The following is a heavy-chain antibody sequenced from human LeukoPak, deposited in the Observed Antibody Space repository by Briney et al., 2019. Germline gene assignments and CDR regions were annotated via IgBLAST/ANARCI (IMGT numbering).Heavy chain of an antibody. CDR2: IIPIFGTA. CDR3: AREALDEIVVVPAAIMGNWFDP. Sequence: EASVKVSCEASGGTFSSYAISWVRQAPGQGLEWMGGIIPIFGTANYAQKFQGRVTITADESTSTAYMELSSLRSEDTAVYYCAREALDEIVVVPAAIMGNWFDPWGQGTLVTVSS. J-gene: IGHJ5*02. CDR1: GGTFSSYA. V-gene: IGHV1-69*01. D-gene: IGHD2-2*02.